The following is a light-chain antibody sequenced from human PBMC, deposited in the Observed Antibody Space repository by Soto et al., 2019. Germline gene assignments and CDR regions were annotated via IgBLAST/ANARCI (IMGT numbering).Light chain of an antibody. CDR1: TSDVGGYNY. CDR3: SSYTTNNTVV. J-gene: IGLJ2*01. V-gene: IGLV2-14*01. CDR2: EVN. Sequence: HSVLTQPPSASGSPGQSVTISCTGTTSDVGGYNYVSWYQLHPDKVPKLIIFEVNNRPSGVSHRFSGSKSGNTASLTISDLQGEDEADYYCSSYTTNNTVVFGGGTKLTVL.